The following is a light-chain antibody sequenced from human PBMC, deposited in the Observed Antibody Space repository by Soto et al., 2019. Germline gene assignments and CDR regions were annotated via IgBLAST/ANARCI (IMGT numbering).Light chain of an antibody. J-gene: IGKJ1*01. Sequence: DIQMTQSPSSLSASVGDSVTITCRASQTIRKYLNWYRQKAGKAPELLIHSASTLQTGVPSRFSGSGSGTDFALTISRLEPEDFAVYYCQQYGTSGWTFGQGTKVEIK. CDR2: SAS. CDR1: QTIRKY. CDR3: QQYGTSGWT. V-gene: IGKV1-39*01.